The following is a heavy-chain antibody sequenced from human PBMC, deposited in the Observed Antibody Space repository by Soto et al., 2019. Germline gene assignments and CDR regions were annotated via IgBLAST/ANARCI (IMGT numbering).Heavy chain of an antibody. V-gene: IGHV5-51*01. J-gene: IGHJ5*02. CDR1: GYSFTSYW. D-gene: IGHD2-2*01. Sequence: PGESLKISCKGSGYSFTSYWIGWVRQMPGKGLEWMGIIYPGDSDTRYSPSFQGQVTISADKSISTAYLQWSSLKASDTAMYYCAISHLGYCSSTSCISTNWFDPWGQGTLVTVSS. CDR3: AISHLGYCSSTSCISTNWFDP. CDR2: IYPGDSDT.